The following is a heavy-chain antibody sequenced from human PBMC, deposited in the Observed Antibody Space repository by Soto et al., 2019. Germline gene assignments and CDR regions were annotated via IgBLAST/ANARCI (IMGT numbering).Heavy chain of an antibody. CDR1: GFTFSSYA. CDR3: ARSERFGGKFDY. CDR2: ISYDGSNK. Sequence: GGSLRLSCAASGFTFSSYAMHWVRQAPGKGLEWVAVISYDGSNKYYADSVKGRFTISRDNSKNTLYLQMNSLRAEDTAVYYCARSERFGGKFDYWGQGTLVTVSS. D-gene: IGHD3-10*01. J-gene: IGHJ4*02. V-gene: IGHV3-30-3*01.